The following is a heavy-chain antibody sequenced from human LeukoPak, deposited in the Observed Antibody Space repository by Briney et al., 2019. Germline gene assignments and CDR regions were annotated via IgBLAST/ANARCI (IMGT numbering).Heavy chain of an antibody. CDR1: GFTFGDYL. V-gene: IGHV3-49*03. Sequence: GGSLRLSCTASGFTFGDYLMSWFRQAPGKGLEWIGFISGGTTEYAASVKGRFTISRDDSTSIAYLQMNSLTTEDTAVYYCANFVGYCSGGSCYPNWGQGTLVTVSS. J-gene: IGHJ4*02. D-gene: IGHD2-15*01. CDR3: ANFVGYCSGGSCYPN. CDR2: ISGGTT.